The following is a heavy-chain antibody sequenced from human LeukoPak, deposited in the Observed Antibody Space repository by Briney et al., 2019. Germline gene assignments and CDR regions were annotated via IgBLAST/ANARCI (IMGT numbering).Heavy chain of an antibody. Sequence: PGGSLRLSCAASGFTFSNAWMSWVRQAPGKGLEWVGRIKSKTDGGTIDYAAPVKGRFTISRDDSKNTLYLQMNSLKTEDTAVYYCTTVGQSGYYDTSGYYYFDYWGQGTLVTVSS. J-gene: IGHJ4*02. CDR3: TTVGQSGYYDTSGYYYFDY. CDR2: IKSKTDGGTI. D-gene: IGHD3-22*01. CDR1: GFTFSNAW. V-gene: IGHV3-15*01.